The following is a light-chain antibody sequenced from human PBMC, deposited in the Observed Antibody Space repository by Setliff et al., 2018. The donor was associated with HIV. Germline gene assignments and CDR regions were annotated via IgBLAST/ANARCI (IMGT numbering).Light chain of an antibody. J-gene: IGLJ3*02. V-gene: IGLV2-23*02. CDR2: DVS. Sequence: QSALAQPASVSGSPGQSITISCTGTSSDIGGYNYGSWYQQHPGKAPKLMIYDVSKRPSGVSDRFSGSKSGNTASLTISGLQAEDEADYYCCSYEGSNTWVFGGGTKVTVL. CDR1: SSDIGGYNY. CDR3: CSYEGSNTWV.